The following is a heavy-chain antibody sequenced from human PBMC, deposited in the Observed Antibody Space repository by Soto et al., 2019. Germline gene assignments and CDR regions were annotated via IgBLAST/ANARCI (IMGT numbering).Heavy chain of an antibody. D-gene: IGHD6-13*01. J-gene: IGHJ4*02. CDR3: IHRGIAAAGTVVIKKRAYYFDY. V-gene: IGHV2-5*02. CDR2: IYWDDDK. CDR1: GFSLSTSGVG. Sequence: QITLKESGPTLVKPTQTLTLTCTFSGFSLSTSGVGVGWIRQPPGKALEWLALIYWDDDKRYSPSLKSRLTSTPDTSKHQVVLTMTNMDPVDTATYYCIHRGIAAAGTVVIKKRAYYFDYWGQGNLVTVSS.